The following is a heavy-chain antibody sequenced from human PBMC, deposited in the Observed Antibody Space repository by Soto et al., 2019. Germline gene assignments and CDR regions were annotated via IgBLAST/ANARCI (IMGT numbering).Heavy chain of an antibody. CDR2: IGTAGDT. D-gene: IGHD2-2*02. V-gene: IGHV3-13*01. CDR3: ARVLYSYYYYGMDV. J-gene: IGHJ6*02. Sequence: GVSLRLYCAASGFTFSSYDMHWVRQATGKGLEWVSAIGTAGDTYYPGSVKGRFTISRENAKNSLYLQMNSLRAGDTAVYYCARVLYSYYYYGMDVFGQGTTVTVS. CDR1: GFTFSSYD.